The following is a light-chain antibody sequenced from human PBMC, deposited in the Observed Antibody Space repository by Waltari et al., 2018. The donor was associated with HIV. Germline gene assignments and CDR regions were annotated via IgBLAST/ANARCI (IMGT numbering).Light chain of an antibody. CDR3: CSYAGIWGV. CDR2: DVN. J-gene: IGLJ1*01. CDR1: SSDVGAYNY. Sequence: QSALTQPRSVSGSPGQSVTISCTGTSSDVGAYNYVSRYQQHPGKAPKLMIYDVNKGPSGVPDRCSGSKSGNTASLNISGLQAGDESDYYCCSYAGIWGVFGTGTKVTVL. V-gene: IGLV2-11*01.